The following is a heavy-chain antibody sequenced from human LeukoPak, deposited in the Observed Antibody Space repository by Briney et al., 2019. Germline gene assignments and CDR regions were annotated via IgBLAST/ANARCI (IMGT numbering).Heavy chain of an antibody. J-gene: IGHJ5*02. D-gene: IGHD6-19*01. CDR1: GYTLTGYY. Sequence: GASVKVSCKASGYTLTGYYIHWVRQAPGQGLEWMGWISPSSGGTNFAQKFQGRVTMTRDTSINTAYMELSRLGPDDTAVYYCARGDSSGWYGFGRTGGWFDPWGQGTLVTVSS. CDR3: ARGDSSGWYGFGRTGGWFDP. V-gene: IGHV1-2*02. CDR2: ISPSSGGT.